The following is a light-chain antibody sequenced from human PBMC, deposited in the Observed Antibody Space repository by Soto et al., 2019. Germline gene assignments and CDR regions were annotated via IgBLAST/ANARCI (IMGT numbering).Light chain of an antibody. CDR3: QQYNNWPF. Sequence: EIVMTQSPATLSVSPGERATLSCRASQSVSSNLAWYQQKPGQAPRLLIYGASTRATGIPARFSGSGSGTEFTLTISSLQSEDFAAYYCQQYNNWPFFGGGTKVEIK. J-gene: IGKJ4*01. CDR2: GAS. CDR1: QSVSSN. V-gene: IGKV3-15*01.